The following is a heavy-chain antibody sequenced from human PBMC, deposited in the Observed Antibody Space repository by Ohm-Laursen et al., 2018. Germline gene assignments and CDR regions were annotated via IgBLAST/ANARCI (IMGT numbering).Heavy chain of an antibody. CDR3: AHDSIAAAGGPC. Sequence: PTQTLTLTCTFSGFSLSSRGMCVSWIRQPPGKALEWLGRIDWNDDKCYNTSLKSRLTITKDTSKNQVVLTMTNMDPVDTATYYCAHDSIAAAGGPCWGQGTLVTVSS. V-gene: IGHV2-70*12. CDR2: IDWNDDK. J-gene: IGHJ4*02. D-gene: IGHD6-13*01. CDR1: GFSLSSRGMC.